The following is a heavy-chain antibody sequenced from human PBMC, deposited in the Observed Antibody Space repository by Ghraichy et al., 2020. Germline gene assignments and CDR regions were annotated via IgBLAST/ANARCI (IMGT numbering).Heavy chain of an antibody. CDR1: GGSFSGYY. J-gene: IGHJ6*03. CDR2: INHSGST. D-gene: IGHD7-27*01. CDR3: ARVPGSPSWGSGHYYYMDV. Sequence: SETLSLTCAVYGGSFSGYYWSWIRQPPGKGLEWIGEINHSGSTNYNPSLKSRVTISVDTSKNQFSLKLSSVTAADTAVYYCARVPGSPSWGSGHYYYMDVWGKGTSVTVSS. V-gene: IGHV4-34*01.